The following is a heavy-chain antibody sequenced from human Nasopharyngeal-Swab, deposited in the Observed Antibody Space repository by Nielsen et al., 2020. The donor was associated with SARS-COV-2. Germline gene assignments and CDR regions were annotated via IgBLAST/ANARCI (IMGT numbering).Heavy chain of an antibody. J-gene: IGHJ6*03. CDR2: ISGSGGST. D-gene: IGHD6-13*01. V-gene: IGHV3-23*01. Sequence: WIRQPPGKGLEWVSAISGSGGSTYYADSVKGRFTISRDNAKNSLYLQMNSLRAEDTAVYYCAKDRGGWGYSRPLTDYYYYYYMDVWGKGTTVTVSS. CDR3: AKDRGGWGYSRPLTDYYYYYYMDV.